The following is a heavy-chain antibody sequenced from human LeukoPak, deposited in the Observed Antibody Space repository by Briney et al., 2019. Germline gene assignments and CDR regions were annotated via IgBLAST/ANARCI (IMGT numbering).Heavy chain of an antibody. CDR3: AREVSQLVRDLDY. D-gene: IGHD6-6*01. CDR2: INSDGSSK. J-gene: IGHJ4*02. Sequence: GGTLRLSCAASGFTFSSYWMHWVRQAPGKGLEWVSRINSDGSSKNYADSVKGRFTIPRESAKNTLYLQMNSLRGEDTAVYYCAREVSQLVRDLDYWGQGTLVTVSS. V-gene: IGHV3-74*01. CDR1: GFTFSSYW.